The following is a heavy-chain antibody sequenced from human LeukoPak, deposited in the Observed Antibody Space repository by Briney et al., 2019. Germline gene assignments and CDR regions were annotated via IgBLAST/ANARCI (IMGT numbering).Heavy chain of an antibody. D-gene: IGHD3-9*01. CDR3: ARNQYLPFDIFDF. J-gene: IGHJ3*01. CDR2: IKQDGSEK. Sequence: GGSLRLSCTASGFTFGDYAMTWVRQAPGKGLEWVANIKQDGSEKYYVDSVKGRFTISRDNAKNSLCLQMNSLGAEDTAVYYCARNQYLPFDIFDFWGRGTMVTVSS. CDR1: GFTFGDYA. V-gene: IGHV3-7*01.